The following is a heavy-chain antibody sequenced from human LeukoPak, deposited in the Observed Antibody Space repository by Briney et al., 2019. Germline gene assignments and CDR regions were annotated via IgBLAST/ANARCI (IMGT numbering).Heavy chain of an antibody. Sequence: SETLSLTCAVYGGSFSGYYWSWTRQPPGKGLEWIGEINHSGSTNYNPSLKSRVTISVDTSKNQFSLKLSSVTAADTAVYYCARGRGVVVPAAIRGANWFDPWGQGTLVTVSS. CDR2: INHSGST. V-gene: IGHV4-34*01. J-gene: IGHJ5*02. CDR3: ARGRGVVVPAAIRGANWFDP. CDR1: GGSFSGYY. D-gene: IGHD2-2*01.